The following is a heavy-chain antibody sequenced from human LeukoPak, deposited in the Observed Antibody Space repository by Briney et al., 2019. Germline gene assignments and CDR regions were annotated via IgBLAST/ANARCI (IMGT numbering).Heavy chain of an antibody. CDR3: ARDPSRGLYYFDH. Sequence: GGSLRLSCAASGFTVSSNYMSWVRQAPGKGLEWVSVIYSGGSIYYADSVKGRFTISRDNSKNTLYLQMNSLRAEDTAIYYCARDPSRGLYYFDHWGQGTRVTVSS. J-gene: IGHJ4*02. CDR1: GFTVSSNY. D-gene: IGHD3/OR15-3a*01. CDR2: IYSGGSI. V-gene: IGHV3-53*01.